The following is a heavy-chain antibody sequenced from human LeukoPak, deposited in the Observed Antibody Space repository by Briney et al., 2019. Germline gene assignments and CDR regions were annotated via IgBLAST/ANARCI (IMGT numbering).Heavy chain of an antibody. CDR1: DFRDYY. J-gene: IGHJ4*02. CDR2: INPKSGDT. CDR3: ASGYSGYDLNY. D-gene: IGHD5-12*01. Sequence: ASVKVSCKTSDFRDYYMNWVRQAPGQGLEWLGWINPKSGDTDYAQKFQGRVTMTRDTSINTAYMELSRLKPDDTAIYYCASGYSGYDLNYWGQGTQVTVSS. V-gene: IGHV1-2*02.